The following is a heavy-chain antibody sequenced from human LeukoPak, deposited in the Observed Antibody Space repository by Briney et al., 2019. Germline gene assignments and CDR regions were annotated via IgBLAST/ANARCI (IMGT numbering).Heavy chain of an antibody. V-gene: IGHV3-30*04. CDR3: ARASSSWYSDY. CDR2: ISYDGSNK. J-gene: IGHJ4*02. D-gene: IGHD6-13*01. CDR1: GFTFSSYA. Sequence: GRSLRLSCAASGFTFSSYAMHWVRQAPGKGLEWVAVISYDGSNKCYADSVKGRFTISRDNSKNTLYLQMNSLRAEDTAVYYCARASSSWYSDYWGQGTLVTVSS.